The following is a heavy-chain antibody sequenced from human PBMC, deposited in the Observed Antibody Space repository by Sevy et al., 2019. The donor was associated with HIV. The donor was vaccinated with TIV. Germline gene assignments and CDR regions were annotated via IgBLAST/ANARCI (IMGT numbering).Heavy chain of an antibody. CDR2: INPNSGGT. CDR3: ARVWNSDYYDSSGPNWFDS. V-gene: IGHV1-2*02. CDR1: GYTFTGYS. Sequence: ASVKVSCKASGYTFTGYSMHWVRQAPGQGLEWMGWINPNSGGTNYAQKFQGRVTMTRDTSISTAYMELRRLRSDDTAVYYCARVWNSDYYDSSGPNWFDSWGQGTLVTVSS. J-gene: IGHJ5*01. D-gene: IGHD3-22*01.